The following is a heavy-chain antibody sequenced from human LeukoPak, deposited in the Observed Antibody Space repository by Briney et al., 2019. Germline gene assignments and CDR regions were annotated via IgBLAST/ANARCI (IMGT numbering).Heavy chain of an antibody. Sequence: SETLSLTCAVYGGSFSGYYWSWIRQPPGKGLEWIGEINHSGSTNYNPSLKSRVTISVDTSKNQFSLKLSSVTAADTAVYFCAGGPYSYDSSGAFDIWGQGTMVTVSS. CDR2: INHSGST. CDR3: AGGPYSYDSSGAFDI. V-gene: IGHV4-34*01. J-gene: IGHJ3*02. CDR1: GGSFSGYY. D-gene: IGHD3-22*01.